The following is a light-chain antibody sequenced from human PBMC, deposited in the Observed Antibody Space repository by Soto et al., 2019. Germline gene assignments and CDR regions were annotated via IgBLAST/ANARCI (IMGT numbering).Light chain of an antibody. CDR1: QSVSSY. Sequence: EIVLTQSPATLSLSPGERATLSCRASQSVSSYLAWHQQKPGQAPRLLIYDASNRATGIPARFSGSGSGTDFTLTISSLEPEDFAVYYCQQRSNWPTFGQGTKVDI. J-gene: IGKJ1*01. CDR2: DAS. CDR3: QQRSNWPT. V-gene: IGKV3-11*01.